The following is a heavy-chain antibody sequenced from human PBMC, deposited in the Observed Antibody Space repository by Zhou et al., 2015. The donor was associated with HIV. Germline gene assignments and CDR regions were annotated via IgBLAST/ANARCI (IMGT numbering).Heavy chain of an antibody. CDR2: IIPIFGTA. D-gene: IGHD6-19*01. CDR3: ARGGLSSGWYGGD. Sequence: QGLEWMGGIIPIFGTANYAQKFQGRVTITADESTSTAYMELSSLRSEDTAVYYCARGGLSSGWYGGDWGQGTLVTVSS. J-gene: IGHJ4*02. V-gene: IGHV1-69*01.